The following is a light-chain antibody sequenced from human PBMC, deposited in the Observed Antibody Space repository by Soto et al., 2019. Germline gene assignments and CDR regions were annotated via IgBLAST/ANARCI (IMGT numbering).Light chain of an antibody. V-gene: IGKV1-5*01. J-gene: IGKJ1*01. CDR1: PSASSW. Sequence: DIQMTQSPSTLSASVGDRVTITCRASPSASSWLAWYQQKPGKAPKLLIYAASSLESGVPSRFSGTGSGTEFTLTVSSLQPDDFGTYYCQQYNDYPWTFGQGTKVEI. CDR2: AAS. CDR3: QQYNDYPWT.